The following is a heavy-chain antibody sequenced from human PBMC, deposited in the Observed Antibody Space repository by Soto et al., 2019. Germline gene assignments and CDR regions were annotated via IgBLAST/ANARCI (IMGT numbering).Heavy chain of an antibody. CDR3: VKDSYADFHRVLSTAEYFFDY. J-gene: IGHJ4*01. Sequence: GGSLRLSCTASGFTFDDYTMHWVRQGTGRGLEWVSGITWHSGKIAYADSVKGRLTIARDDDNNSLYLQMNSLRPEDTALYYCVKDSYADFHRVLSTAEYFFDYWGHGTLVTVSS. D-gene: IGHD4-17*01. V-gene: IGHV3-9*01. CDR2: ITWHSGKI. CDR1: GFTFDDYT.